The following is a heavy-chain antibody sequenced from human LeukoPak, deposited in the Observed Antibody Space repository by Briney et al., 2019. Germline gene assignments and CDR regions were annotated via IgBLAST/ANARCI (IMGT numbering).Heavy chain of an antibody. J-gene: IGHJ6*03. Sequence: SETLSLTCAVYGGSFSGYYWSWIRQPPGKGLEWIGEINHSGSTNYNPSLKSRVTISVDTSKNQFSLKLSSVTAAATAVYYCARGEGDYDMSWGYMDVWGKGTTVTVSS. D-gene: IGHD3-9*01. CDR1: GGSFSGYY. CDR2: INHSGST. CDR3: ARGEGDYDMSWGYMDV. V-gene: IGHV4-34*01.